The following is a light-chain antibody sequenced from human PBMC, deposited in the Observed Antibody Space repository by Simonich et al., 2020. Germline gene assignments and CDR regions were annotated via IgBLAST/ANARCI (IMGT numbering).Light chain of an antibody. Sequence: EIVLTQSPATLSLSPGERATLSCRASQSVSSYLAWYQQKTGQAPRLLIYDASNRATGIPARCSGSGSGTDFTLTISSLEPEDFAVYYCQQRTNWYTFGQGTKLEIK. V-gene: IGKV3-11*01. CDR1: QSVSSY. J-gene: IGKJ2*01. CDR2: DAS. CDR3: QQRTNWYT.